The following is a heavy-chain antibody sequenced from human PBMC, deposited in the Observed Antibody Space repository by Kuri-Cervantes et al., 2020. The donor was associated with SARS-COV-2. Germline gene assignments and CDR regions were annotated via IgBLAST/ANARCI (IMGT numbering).Heavy chain of an antibody. J-gene: IGHJ4*02. V-gene: IGHV1-2*04. Sequence: ASVKVSCKASGYTFTGYYMHWVRQAPGQGLEWMGWINPNSGGTNYAQKFRGWVTMTRDTSISTVYMELSRLRSDDTAVYYCARDVGDSGSDYWGQGTLVTVSS. CDR2: INPNSGGT. CDR1: GYTFTGYY. CDR3: ARDVGDSGSDY. D-gene: IGHD3-10*01.